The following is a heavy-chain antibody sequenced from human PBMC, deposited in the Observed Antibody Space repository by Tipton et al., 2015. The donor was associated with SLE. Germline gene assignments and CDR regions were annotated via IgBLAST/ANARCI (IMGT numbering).Heavy chain of an antibody. D-gene: IGHD6-13*01. CDR1: DGSISSYY. J-gene: IGHJ2*01. CDR3: ARDRRLIAAPSFWWYFDL. V-gene: IGHV4-4*08. Sequence: TLSLTCIVSDGSISSYYWSWIRQPPGKGLEWIGYIYTSGSTNYNPPLKSRVTISVDTSKNQFSLKLSSVTAADTAVYYCARDRRLIAAPSFWWYFDLWGRGTLVTVSS. CDR2: IYTSGST.